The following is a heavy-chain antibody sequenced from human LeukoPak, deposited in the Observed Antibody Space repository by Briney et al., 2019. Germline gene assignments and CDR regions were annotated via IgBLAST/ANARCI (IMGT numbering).Heavy chain of an antibody. CDR3: ARLVAVAYFDY. CDR1: GGSISSYY. J-gene: IGHJ4*02. V-gene: IGHV4-4*09. Sequence: PSETLSLTCTVSGGSISSYYWSWIREPPGKGVEWIGYIYTSGSTNYNPPLKSRVTISVDTSKNQLSLKLSSVTAADTAVYYCARLVAVAYFDYWGQGTLVTVSS. D-gene: IGHD6-19*01. CDR2: IYTSGST.